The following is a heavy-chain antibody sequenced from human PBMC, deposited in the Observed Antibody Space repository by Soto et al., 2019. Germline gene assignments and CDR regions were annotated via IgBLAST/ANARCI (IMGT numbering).Heavy chain of an antibody. CDR1: GYIFTTYY. CDR3: ARLAARSGGMDV. D-gene: IGHD6-6*01. V-gene: IGHV1-46*01. Sequence: ASVKVSCKASGYIFTTYYIHWVRQAPGQGLEWMGIINPSGAGTSYTQKFQDRVTMSRDTSTRTVYMELSSLTSEDTAVYYCARLAARSGGMDVWGQGTTVNVS. J-gene: IGHJ6*02. CDR2: INPSGAGT.